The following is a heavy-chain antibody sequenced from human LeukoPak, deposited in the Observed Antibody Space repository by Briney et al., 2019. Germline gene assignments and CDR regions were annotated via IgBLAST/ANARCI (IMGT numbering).Heavy chain of an antibody. CDR2: INPNSGGT. Sequence: ASVNVSCKASGYTFTGYYMHWVRQAPGQGLEWMGRINPNSGGTNYAQKFQGRVTMTRDTSISTAYMELSRLRSDDTAVYYCARVQYYDSSGYARAFDIWGQGTMVTVSS. CDR3: ARVQYYDSSGYARAFDI. CDR1: GYTFTGYY. D-gene: IGHD3-22*01. J-gene: IGHJ3*02. V-gene: IGHV1-2*06.